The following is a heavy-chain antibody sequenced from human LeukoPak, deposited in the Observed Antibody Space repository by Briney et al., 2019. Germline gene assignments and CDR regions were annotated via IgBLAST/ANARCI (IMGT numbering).Heavy chain of an antibody. CDR2: GRGSGSSI. CDR3: VRYYYDSSGYYYFDF. J-gene: IGHJ4*02. V-gene: IGHV3-11*01. CDR1: GFNFRDYY. D-gene: IGHD3-22*01. Sequence: KPGGSLRLSCAASGFNFRDYYMSWIRQAPGKGLEYISYGRGSGSSIYYADSVKGRFTISRDNAKNSLSLQMNSLRAEDTAVYFCVRYYYDSSGYYYFDFWGQGTLVTVSS.